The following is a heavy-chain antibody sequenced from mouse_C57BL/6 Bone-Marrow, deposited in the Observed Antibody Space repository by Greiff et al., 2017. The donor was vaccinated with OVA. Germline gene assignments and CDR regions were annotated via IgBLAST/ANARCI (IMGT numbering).Heavy chain of an antibody. CDR2: IYPGDGDT. D-gene: IGHD2-2*01. Sequence: VQLQQSGAELVKPGASVKISCKASGYAFSSYWMNWVKQRPGQGLEWIGQIYPGDGDTNYNEKFKGKATLTADKSSSTAYMQLSSLTSEDSAVYVGARRREEGYPAGFAYWGQGTLVTVSA. CDR3: ARRREEGYPAGFAY. CDR1: GYAFSSYW. J-gene: IGHJ3*01. V-gene: IGHV1-80*01.